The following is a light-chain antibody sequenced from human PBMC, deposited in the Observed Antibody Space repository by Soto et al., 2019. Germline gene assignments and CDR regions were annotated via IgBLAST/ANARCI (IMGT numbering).Light chain of an antibody. J-gene: IGKJ1*01. CDR3: HQRQSWPRT. CDR2: QTS. Sequence: EIVLTQSPATLYSCPGDRVTLSCRARQYINTRLAWYQHRPGQAPRLLIYQTSIRAAGIPARFSASGSGTDFTLTISDVQPEDFALYYCHQRQSWPRTFGQGTKVDI. V-gene: IGKV3-11*01. CDR1: QYINTR.